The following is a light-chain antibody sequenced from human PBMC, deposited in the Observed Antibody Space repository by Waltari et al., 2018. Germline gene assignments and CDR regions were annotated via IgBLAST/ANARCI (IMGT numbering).Light chain of an antibody. J-gene: IGLJ2*01. CDR2: EVN. Sequence: QYALPPPPSASGSPGRPVRIPSTGASSDVGDFNPAVWYQHHPDQAPKLLIYEVNKRPSGVPNRFSGSKAGYTASLTVSGLQAEDEAFYYCSSFVRGNNLLFGGGTRLTVL. V-gene: IGLV2-8*01. CDR3: SSFVRGNNLL. CDR1: SSDVGDFNP.